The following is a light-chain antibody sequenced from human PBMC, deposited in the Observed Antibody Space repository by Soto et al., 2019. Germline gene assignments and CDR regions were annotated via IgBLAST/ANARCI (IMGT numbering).Light chain of an antibody. CDR1: SSDVGAYNY. CDR3: SSYTSSNTLV. Sequence: QSVLTQPASVSGSPGQSITISCTGDSSDVGAYNYVSWYQQHPGKAPKLMIFEVSDRPSGVSNRFSGSKSGNTASLTISGLQAEDAADYYCSSYTSSNTLVFGGGTKLTVL. CDR2: EVS. V-gene: IGLV2-14*01. J-gene: IGLJ2*01.